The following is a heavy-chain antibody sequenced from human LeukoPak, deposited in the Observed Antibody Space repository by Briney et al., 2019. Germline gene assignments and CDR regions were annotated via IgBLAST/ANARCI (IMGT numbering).Heavy chain of an antibody. Sequence: ASVKVSCKASGYTFTSYGISLVRQAPGQGLEWMGWISAYNGNTNYAQKLQGRVTMTTDTSTSTAYMELRSLRSDDTAVYYCARDRNYDFWSGYYTGDAFDIWGQGTMVTVSS. V-gene: IGHV1-18*01. J-gene: IGHJ3*02. D-gene: IGHD3-3*01. CDR1: GYTFTSYG. CDR3: ARDRNYDFWSGYYTGDAFDI. CDR2: ISAYNGNT.